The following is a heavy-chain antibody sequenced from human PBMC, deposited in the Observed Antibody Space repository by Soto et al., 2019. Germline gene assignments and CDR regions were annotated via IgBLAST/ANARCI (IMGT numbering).Heavy chain of an antibody. D-gene: IGHD4-17*01. CDR2: IIPIFGTA. CDR3: ARDNQTGVRWRSYYGMDV. Sequence: QVQLVQSGAEVKKPGSSVKVSCKASGGTFSSYAISWVRQAPGQGLEWMGGIIPIFGTANYAQKFQGRVTITADESTSTAYMELSSLRSEDTAVYYCARDNQTGVRWRSYYGMDVWGQGTTVTVSS. CDR1: GGTFSSYA. J-gene: IGHJ6*02. V-gene: IGHV1-69*01.